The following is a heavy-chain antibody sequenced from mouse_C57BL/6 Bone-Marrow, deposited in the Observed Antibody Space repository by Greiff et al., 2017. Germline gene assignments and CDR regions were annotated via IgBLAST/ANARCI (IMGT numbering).Heavy chain of an antibody. J-gene: IGHJ1*03. CDR1: GYTFTSYW. D-gene: IGHD1-1*01. V-gene: IGHV1-53*01. CDR2: INPSNGGT. Sequence: QVQLQQPGTELVKPGASVKLSCKASGYTFTSYWMHWVKQRPGQGLEWIGNINPSNGGTNYNEKFKRKATLTVDKSSSTAYMQRSSLTSEDSAVYYCARSGYFGSSYWYFDVWGTGTTVTVSS. CDR3: ARSGYFGSSYWYFDV.